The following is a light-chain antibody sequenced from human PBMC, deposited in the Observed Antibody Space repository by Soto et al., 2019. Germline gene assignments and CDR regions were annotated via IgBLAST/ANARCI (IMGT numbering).Light chain of an antibody. CDR3: CSYTRSGPV. J-gene: IGLJ3*02. Sequence: QSALTQPASVSGSRGQSITISCTGTSSDVGGYNYVSWYQQYPGKAPKLMIFEVSNRPSGVSIRFSGAKSGNTASLTISGLQAEDEADYYFCSYTRSGPVFGGGTKLTVL. CDR1: SSDVGGYNY. CDR2: EVS. V-gene: IGLV2-14*01.